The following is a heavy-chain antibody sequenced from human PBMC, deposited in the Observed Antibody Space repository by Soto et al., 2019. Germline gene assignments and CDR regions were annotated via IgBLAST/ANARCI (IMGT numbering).Heavy chain of an antibody. J-gene: IGHJ4*02. Sequence: ASVKVSCKASGYTFINYYIHWVRQAPGQALEWLGMFNPTSGATTSAQKFQARVTMTRGPSTHTVDLDLSSLRSEDTAVYYCARSTDRYYFDYWGQGTLVTVSS. V-gene: IGHV1-46*01. CDR2: FNPTSGAT. CDR1: GYTFINYY. CDR3: ARSTDRYYFDY. D-gene: IGHD1-26*01.